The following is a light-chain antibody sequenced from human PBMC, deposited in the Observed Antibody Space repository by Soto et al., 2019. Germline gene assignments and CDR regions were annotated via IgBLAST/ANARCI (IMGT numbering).Light chain of an antibody. CDR3: QKYNSAPLT. V-gene: IGKV1-27*01. CDR1: QGIGVF. J-gene: IGKJ4*01. Sequence: DIQMTQSPSSLSSSLGERATLTCRASQGIGVFLAWYQQKPGKAPKLLIYAAFTLQTGVPSRFSGSGSGTDFTLTISSLQPEDVATYYCQKYNSAPLTFGGGTKVEIK. CDR2: AAF.